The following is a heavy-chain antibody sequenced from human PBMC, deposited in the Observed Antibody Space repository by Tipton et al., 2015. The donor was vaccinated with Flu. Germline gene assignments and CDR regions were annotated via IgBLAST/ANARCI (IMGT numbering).Heavy chain of an antibody. CDR2: VYSSGSI. CDR3: ARGRCSPGACNLRSSFDA. D-gene: IGHD2/OR15-2a*01. Sequence: TLSLTCSVSGGSIASGHYFWGWLRQPAGKGLEWIGRVYSSGSINESPSLSGRIALTVDTFKNQFSLKLDSVTVADTAVYYCARGRCSPGACNLRSSFDAWGQGTLVTVS. V-gene: IGHV4-61*02. CDR1: GGSIASGHY. J-gene: IGHJ5*02.